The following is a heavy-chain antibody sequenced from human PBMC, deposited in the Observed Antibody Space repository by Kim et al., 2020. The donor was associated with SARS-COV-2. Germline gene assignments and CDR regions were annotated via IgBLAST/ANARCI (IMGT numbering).Heavy chain of an antibody. D-gene: IGHD2-15*01. V-gene: IGHV3-23*01. CDR3: AKAGGDCSGGSCYAFDY. Sequence: GGSLRLSCAASGFTFSSYAMSWVRQAPGKGLEWVSAISGSGGSTYYADSVKGRFTISRDNSKNTLYLQMNSLRAEDTAVYYCAKAGGDCSGGSCYAFDYWGQGTLVTVSS. CDR2: ISGSGGST. J-gene: IGHJ4*02. CDR1: GFTFSSYA.